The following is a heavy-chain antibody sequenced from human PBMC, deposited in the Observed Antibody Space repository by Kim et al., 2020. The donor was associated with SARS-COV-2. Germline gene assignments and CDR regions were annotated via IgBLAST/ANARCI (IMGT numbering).Heavy chain of an antibody. CDR1: GFTVSSNY. D-gene: IGHD3-22*01. Sequence: GGSLRLSCAASGFTVSSNYMSWVRQAPGKGLEWVSVIYSGGSTYYADSVKGRFTISRDNSKNTLYLQMNSLRAEDTAVYYCARSNYYDSSGYYPGLGAFDIWGQGTMVTVSS. J-gene: IGHJ3*02. V-gene: IGHV3-53*01. CDR3: ARSNYYDSSGYYPGLGAFDI. CDR2: IYSGGST.